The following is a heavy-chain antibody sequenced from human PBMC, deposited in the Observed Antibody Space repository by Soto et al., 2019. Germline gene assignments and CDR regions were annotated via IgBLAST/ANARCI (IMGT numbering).Heavy chain of an antibody. CDR3: ARGFSIDWYTYYFDY. CDR2: IPYSGST. J-gene: IGHJ4*02. V-gene: IGHV4-34*01. D-gene: IGHD3-3*02. Sequence: SETLSLTCAVYGGSFSGYYWSWIRQPPGKGLECLGDIPYSGSTNYNPSLKSRVTMSIDTSKNQFSLKLNSVTAADTAVYYCARGFSIDWYTYYFDYWGQGPLVTVSS. CDR1: GGSFSGYY.